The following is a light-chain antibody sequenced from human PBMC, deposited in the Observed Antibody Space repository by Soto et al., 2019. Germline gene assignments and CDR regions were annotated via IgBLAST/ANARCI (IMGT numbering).Light chain of an antibody. CDR3: QQRASSWT. CDR1: QSVSSY. J-gene: IGKJ1*01. Sequence: EIVLTQSPATLSLSPGERATLSCRTSQSVSSYLAWYQQKPGQAPRLLIYDASNRATGIPARFSGSGSGTDFTLTISSLEPEDSAVYYCQQRASSWTFGQGTKLDIK. CDR2: DAS. V-gene: IGKV3-11*01.